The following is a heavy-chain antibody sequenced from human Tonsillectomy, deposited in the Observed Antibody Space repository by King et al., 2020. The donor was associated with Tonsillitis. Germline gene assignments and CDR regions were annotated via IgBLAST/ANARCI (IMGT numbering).Heavy chain of an antibody. V-gene: IGHV3-7*03. Sequence: VQLVESGGGLVQPGGSLRLSCAASGFTLSSYLMTWVRQAPGKGLERVANIKQDGSEKYYVDSVKGRFTISRDNAKNSLYLQMNSLRAEDTAVYYCAREGCSGGSCYSWWFDPWGQGTLVIVSS. D-gene: IGHD2-15*01. CDR1: GFTLSSYL. CDR3: AREGCSGGSCYSWWFDP. J-gene: IGHJ5*02. CDR2: IKQDGSEK.